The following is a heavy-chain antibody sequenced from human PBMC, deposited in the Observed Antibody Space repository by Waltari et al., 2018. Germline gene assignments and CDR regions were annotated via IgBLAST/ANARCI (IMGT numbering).Heavy chain of an antibody. CDR1: GIARRYPH. CDR2: MYPPGSA. J-gene: IGHJ4*02. CDR3: ATARDEHTAMVYFDN. D-gene: IGHD5-18*01. Sequence: EVKLVESGGGLVHPGGSLRRPCVASGIARRYPHKSWVRQAPGKGLEWVSIMYPPGSAYNADSVEGRFTISRDISKNMVHLQMNRLRLEDSATYYCATARDEHTAMVYFDNWGQGTLVSVSS. V-gene: IGHV3-66*02.